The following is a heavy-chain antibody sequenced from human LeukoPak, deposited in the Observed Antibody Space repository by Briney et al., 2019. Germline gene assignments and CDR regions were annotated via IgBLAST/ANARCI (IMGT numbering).Heavy chain of an antibody. Sequence: PSETLSLTCTVSGGSISSGDYYWSWIRQPPGKGLEWIGYIYYSGSTYYNPSLKSRVTISVDTSKNQFSLKLSSVTAADTAVYYCARDHWSSGWLGSVYYYYGMDVWGQGTTVSLSS. CDR3: ARDHWSSGWLGSVYYYYGMDV. CDR2: IYYSGST. CDR1: GGSISSGDYY. J-gene: IGHJ6*02. V-gene: IGHV4-30-4*01. D-gene: IGHD6-19*01.